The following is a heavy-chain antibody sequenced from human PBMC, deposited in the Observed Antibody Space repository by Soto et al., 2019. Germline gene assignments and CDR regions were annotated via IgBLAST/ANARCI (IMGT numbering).Heavy chain of an antibody. J-gene: IGHJ4*02. Sequence: EVRLVESGGGLVQPGGSLRLSCAASGFTFSDLYMDWVRQAPGKGLEWVGRSRSKGASYTTDYAASVRGRFTISRDDSNDSLYLQMNSLKAADTAVYYCARGGGWNGGGFDYWGQGTLVTVSS. CDR2: SRSKGASYTT. CDR3: ARGGGWNGGGFDY. V-gene: IGHV3-72*01. CDR1: GFTFSDLY. D-gene: IGHD1-1*01.